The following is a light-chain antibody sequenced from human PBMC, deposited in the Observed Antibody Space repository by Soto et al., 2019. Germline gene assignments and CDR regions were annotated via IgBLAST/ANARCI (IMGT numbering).Light chain of an antibody. CDR3: QFFDSSLSGSVV. J-gene: IGLJ3*02. CDR2: DNS. Sequence: QSVLTQPPSVSGAPGQTVTISCTGTTSNVHWYQQLPGTAPKLLIFDNSNRPSGVPDRFSGSKSGTSASLAISGLQAEDEADYYCQFFDSSLSGSVVFGGGTKVTVL. V-gene: IGLV1-40*01. CDR1: TSN.